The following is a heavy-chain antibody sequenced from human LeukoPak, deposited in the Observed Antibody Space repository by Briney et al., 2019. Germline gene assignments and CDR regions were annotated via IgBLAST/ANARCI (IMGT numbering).Heavy chain of an antibody. D-gene: IGHD2-21*01. CDR3: AKLSDDYYFYGMDV. J-gene: IGHJ6*02. CDR2: ISSSRSTI. Sequence: GGSLRLSCAASGFTFSSYEMNWVRQAPGKGLEWVSYISSSRSTIYYVDSVKGRFTISRDSSKNTLYLQMSSLRAEDTAVYYCAKLSDDYYFYGMDVWGQGTTVTVSS. CDR1: GFTFSSYE. V-gene: IGHV3-48*03.